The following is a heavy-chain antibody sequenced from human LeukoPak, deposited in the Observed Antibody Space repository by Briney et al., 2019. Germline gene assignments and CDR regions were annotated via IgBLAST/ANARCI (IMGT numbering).Heavy chain of an antibody. D-gene: IGHD4-11*01. CDR2: INPSGGTT. V-gene: IGHV1-46*01. CDR1: GYTFTSYY. Sequence: VASVKVSCKASGYTFTSYYIHWVRQAPGQGLEWMGMINPSGGTTSHTQKFQGRVTMTRDTSTSTVYLELSSLRSEDTAVYYCARDEGAFTLTTPDYWGQGTLVTVSS. CDR3: ARDEGAFTLTTPDY. J-gene: IGHJ4*02.